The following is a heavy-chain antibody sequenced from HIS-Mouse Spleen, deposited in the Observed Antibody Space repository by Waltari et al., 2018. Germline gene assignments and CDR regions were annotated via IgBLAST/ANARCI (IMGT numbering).Heavy chain of an antibody. CDR3: AKGQWNDY. V-gene: IGHV3-30*18. Sequence: QVQLVESGGGVVQPGSSLRLPCAASGFTFSSYGMHWVRQAPGKGLEWVAVISYDGSNKYYADSVKGRFTISRDNSKNTLYLQMNSLRAEDTAVYYCAKGQWNDYWGQGTLVTVSS. D-gene: IGHD6-19*01. J-gene: IGHJ4*02. CDR2: ISYDGSNK. CDR1: GFTFSSYG.